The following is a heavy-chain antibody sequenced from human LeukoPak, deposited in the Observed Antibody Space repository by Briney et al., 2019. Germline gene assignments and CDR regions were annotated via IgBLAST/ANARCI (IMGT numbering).Heavy chain of an antibody. V-gene: IGHV1-46*01. J-gene: IGHJ4*02. Sequence: ASVKVSCKASGYTFTGYYMHWVRQAPGQGLEWMGMINPSGGSTNYAQKFQGRVTVTRDTSTSTVYMELSSLRSEDTAVYYCARGSINYNSGGYYDNPPLDYWGQGTLVTVSS. D-gene: IGHD3-22*01. CDR1: GYTFTGYY. CDR3: ARGSINYNSGGYYDNPPLDY. CDR2: INPSGGST.